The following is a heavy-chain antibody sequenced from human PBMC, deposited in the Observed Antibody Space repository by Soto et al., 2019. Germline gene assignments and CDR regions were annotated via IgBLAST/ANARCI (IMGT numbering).Heavy chain of an antibody. CDR2: IYPGDSRT. J-gene: IGHJ5*02. CDR1: GYSFTNYW. CDR3: ACDLDSGGNSESFAP. D-gene: IGHD4-17*01. V-gene: IGHV5-51*03. Sequence: EVQLVPSGTEVKKPGESLKISCKDSGYSFTNYWIAWVRQMPGKGLEWMGIIYPGDSRTSYSPSFQGQVTISVDKSIHTAYLQWSSLTASDTAMYYCACDLDSGGNSESFAPWGQGTLVIVSS.